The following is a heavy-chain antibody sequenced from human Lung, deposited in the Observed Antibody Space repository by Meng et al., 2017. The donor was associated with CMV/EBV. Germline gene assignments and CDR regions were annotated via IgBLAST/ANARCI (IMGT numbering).Heavy chain of an antibody. CDR1: GGTFSSFA. CDR2: IIPIFGTA. J-gene: IGHJ4*02. D-gene: IGHD2-2*02. CDR3: ASVGFCSGTTCYTGDYTSRRHFEH. V-gene: IGHV1-69*05. Sequence: SXXVSXKASGGTFSSFAISWVRQAPGQGLEWMGGIIPIFGTANYAQNFQGRVTITTDESRITAYMELSSLRSEDSAIYYCASVGFCSGTTCYTGDYTSRRHFEHWXQRTLVTVSS.